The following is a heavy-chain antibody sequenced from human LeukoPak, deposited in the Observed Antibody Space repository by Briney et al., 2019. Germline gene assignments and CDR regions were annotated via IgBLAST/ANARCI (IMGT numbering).Heavy chain of an antibody. CDR3: VRGPRSYFDH. J-gene: IGHJ4*02. Sequence: GGSLRLSCAASGFTFSSYAMSWVRQAPGKGLEWVSLISGSGDSTYYADSVKGRFTISRDNSKNTLYLQMNSLRGEGTAVYYCVRGPRSYFDHWGQGTLVTVSS. D-gene: IGHD3-10*01. CDR1: GFTFSSYA. V-gene: IGHV3-23*01. CDR2: ISGSGDST.